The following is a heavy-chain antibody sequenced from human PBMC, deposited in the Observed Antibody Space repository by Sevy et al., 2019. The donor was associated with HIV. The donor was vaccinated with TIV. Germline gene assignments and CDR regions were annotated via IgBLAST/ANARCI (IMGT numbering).Heavy chain of an antibody. V-gene: IGHV3-7*01. CDR3: ARAHDYDGTSGKRSFDY. CDR1: GFTFSGDW. Sequence: GGSLRLSCVASGFTFSGDWMNWVRQAPGKGLEWVANIKQDGSEKYYLDSVKGRFTIPRDNAMNSLYLHMDSLRAEDSALYYCARAHDYDGTSGKRSFDYWGQGTLVTVSS. D-gene: IGHD4-17*01. CDR2: IKQDGSEK. J-gene: IGHJ4*02.